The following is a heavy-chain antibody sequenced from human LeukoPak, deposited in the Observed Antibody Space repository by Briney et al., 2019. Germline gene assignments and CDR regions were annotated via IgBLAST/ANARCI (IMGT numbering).Heavy chain of an antibody. CDR2: ISESDGTT. V-gene: IGHV3-23*01. D-gene: IGHD2-15*01. J-gene: IGHJ4*02. Sequence: GGSLRLSCAASGFGFTSYAMSWVRQAPGKGLEWLSRISESDGTTHYADSVQGRFTISRDNSENTPFLQMISLRVDDTAVYYCAKGGWLDNWGQGTLVTVSS. CDR1: GFGFTSYA. CDR3: AKGGWLDN.